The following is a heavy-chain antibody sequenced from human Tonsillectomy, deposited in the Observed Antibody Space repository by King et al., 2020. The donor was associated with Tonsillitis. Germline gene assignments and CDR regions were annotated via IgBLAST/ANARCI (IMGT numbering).Heavy chain of an antibody. Sequence: VQLVESGAEVKKPGESLKISCKGSGYSFTSYWIGWVRQMPGKGLEWMGIIYPGDSDTRYSPSFQGPVTISADKSISTAYLQWGSLKASDTAMYYCARLVYCSCGSCWYFYLWGRGTLVTVSS. CDR2: IYPGDSDT. D-gene: IGHD2-15*01. J-gene: IGHJ2*01. CDR1: GYSFTSYW. V-gene: IGHV5-51*01. CDR3: ARLVYCSCGSCWYFYL.